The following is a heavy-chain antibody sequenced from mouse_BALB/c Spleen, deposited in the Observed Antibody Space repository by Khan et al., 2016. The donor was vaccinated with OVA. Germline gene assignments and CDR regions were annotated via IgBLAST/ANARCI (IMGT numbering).Heavy chain of an antibody. CDR1: GYSITSGYG. Sequence: EVQLVEPGPGLVKPSQSLSLTCTVTGYSITSGYGWNWIRQFPGNKLEWMGYISYSGSTNYNPSLKSRISITRDTSKNQFFQQMNSVTTEDTATYYSARTARIKYWGQGTTLTVSS. V-gene: IGHV3-2*02. D-gene: IGHD1-2*01. J-gene: IGHJ2*01. CDR2: ISYSGST. CDR3: ARTARIKY.